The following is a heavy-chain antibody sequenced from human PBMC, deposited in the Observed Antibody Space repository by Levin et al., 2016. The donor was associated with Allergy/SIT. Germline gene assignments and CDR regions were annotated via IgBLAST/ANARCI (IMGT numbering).Heavy chain of an antibody. D-gene: IGHD2-21*01. CDR2: VIPMSGTT. CDR3: AKGAEAASLIAVRGYYLDV. CDR1: GGTFSDHG. Sequence: SVKVSCKASGGTFSDHGFSWVRQAPGQGLEWMGYVIPMSGTTKYAQKLQGRVTITADESTNTVFMELNSLRSEDAAVYYCAKGAEAASLIAVRGYYLDVWGQGTLVTVSS. V-gene: IGHV1-69*13. J-gene: IGHJ4*02.